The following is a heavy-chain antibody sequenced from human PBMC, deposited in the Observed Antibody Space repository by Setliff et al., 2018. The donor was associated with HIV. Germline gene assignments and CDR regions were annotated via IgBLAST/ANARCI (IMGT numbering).Heavy chain of an antibody. CDR2: INTNTVNP. Sequence: ASVKVSCKASGYSFSAYAINLVRQVPGRGLQWLGWINTNTVNPAAAQVFTGRYVFSFDISVSTAYLQISSLKTEDSAVYYCARGPPSQVDYWGQGTLVTVSS. CDR3: ARGPPSQVDY. CDR1: GYSFSAYA. V-gene: IGHV7-4-1*02. J-gene: IGHJ4*02.